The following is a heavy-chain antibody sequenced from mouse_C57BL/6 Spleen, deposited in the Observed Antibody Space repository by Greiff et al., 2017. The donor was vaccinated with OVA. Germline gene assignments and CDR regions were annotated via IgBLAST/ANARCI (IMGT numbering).Heavy chain of an antibody. CDR3: ARPGRETY. CDR2: IDPSDSYT. J-gene: IGHJ3*01. CDR1: GYTFTSYW. V-gene: IGHV1-50*01. Sequence: VQLQQPGAELVKPGASVKLSCKASGYTFTSYWMQWVKQRPGQGLEWIGEIDPSDSYTNYNQKFKGKATLTVDTSSSTAYMQLSSLTSEDSAVYYCARPGRETYWGQGTLVTVSA. D-gene: IGHD3-3*01.